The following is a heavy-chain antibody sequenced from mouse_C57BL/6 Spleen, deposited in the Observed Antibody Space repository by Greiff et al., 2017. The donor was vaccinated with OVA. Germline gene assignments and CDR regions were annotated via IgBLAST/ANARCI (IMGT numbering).Heavy chain of an antibody. D-gene: IGHD1-1*01. CDR1: GYTFTSYW. J-gene: IGHJ4*01. Sequence: QVQLQQPGAELVRPGTSVKLSCKASGYTFTSYWMHWLKQRPGQGLEWIGVIDPSDSYTNYNQKFKGKATLTVDTSSSTAYMQLSSLTSEDSAVYYCARQGTTVVGGGMDYWGQGTSVTVSS. CDR3: ARQGTTVVGGGMDY. V-gene: IGHV1-59*01. CDR2: IDPSDSYT.